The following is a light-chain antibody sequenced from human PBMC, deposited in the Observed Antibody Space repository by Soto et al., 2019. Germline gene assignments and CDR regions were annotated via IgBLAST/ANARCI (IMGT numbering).Light chain of an antibody. CDR2: DTS. CDR3: QQRGNWPPT. V-gene: IGKV3-11*01. Sequence: ETVLTQSPASLSLSPGERATLSCRASQTVSTYLAWYQLKPGQAPRLLISDTSHRASGIPARFSGSGSGTDFTLTISRLEPEDFGVYYCQQRGNWPPTFGQGTKLEIK. CDR1: QTVSTY. J-gene: IGKJ2*01.